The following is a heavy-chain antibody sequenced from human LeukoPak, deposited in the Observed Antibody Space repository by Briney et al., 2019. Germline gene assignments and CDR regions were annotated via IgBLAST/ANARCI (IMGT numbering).Heavy chain of an antibody. CDR3: ARGQNPYYYDSSGYYYDY. J-gene: IGHJ4*02. D-gene: IGHD3-22*01. CDR2: INHSGST. CDR1: GGSISSYY. Sequence: KPSETLSLTCTVSGGSISSYYWSWIRQPPGKGLEWIGEINHSGSTNYNPSLKSRVTISVDTSKNQFSLKLSSVTAADTAVYYCARGQNPYYYDSSGYYYDYWGQGTLVTVSS. V-gene: IGHV4-34*01.